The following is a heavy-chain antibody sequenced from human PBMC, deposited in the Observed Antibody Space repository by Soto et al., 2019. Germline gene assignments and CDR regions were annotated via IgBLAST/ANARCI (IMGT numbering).Heavy chain of an antibody. CDR2: IWRDGSNE. V-gene: IGHV3-33*01. CDR1: GFPFNNYA. D-gene: IGHD4-17*01. J-gene: IGHJ4*02. CDR3: ERDDASTVTTFIDY. Sequence: PGGSLRLSCAASGFPFNNYAMHWVRQAPGKGLEWVAVIWRDGSNEHYADSVKGRFRIARDNSNNTLYLQMNSLRGEDTDLYYCERDDASTVTTFIDYWGLGTLVTVSS.